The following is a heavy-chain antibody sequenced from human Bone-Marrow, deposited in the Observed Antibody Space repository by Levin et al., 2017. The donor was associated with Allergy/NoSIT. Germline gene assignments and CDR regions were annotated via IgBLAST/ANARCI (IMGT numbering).Heavy chain of an antibody. J-gene: IGHJ6*02. D-gene: IGHD2-15*01. CDR3: ARRCSGGSCYSGNSYGMDV. Sequence: PGGSLRLSCKGSGYNFATSWIGWVRQMPGKGLEWMGVIYPGDSDTRYSPSFQDQVTISADKSINTAYLQWSSLKASDTAMYYCARRCSGGSCYSGNSYGMDVWGQGTTVIVSS. CDR2: IYPGDSDT. V-gene: IGHV5-51*01. CDR1: GYNFATSW.